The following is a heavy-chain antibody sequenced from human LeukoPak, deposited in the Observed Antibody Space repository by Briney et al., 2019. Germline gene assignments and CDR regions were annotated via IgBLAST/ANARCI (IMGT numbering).Heavy chain of an antibody. CDR3: ARLPPGFGATNSDY. D-gene: IGHD1-26*01. V-gene: IGHV1-2*06. CDR2: INPNSGGT. CDR1: GYTFTGYY. Sequence: ASVKVSCKASGYTFTGYYIRWVRQAPGQGLEWMGRINPNSGGTNYAQKFQGRVTMTRDTSISTAYMELSRLRSDDTAVYYCARLPPGFGATNSDYWGQGTLVTVSS. J-gene: IGHJ4*02.